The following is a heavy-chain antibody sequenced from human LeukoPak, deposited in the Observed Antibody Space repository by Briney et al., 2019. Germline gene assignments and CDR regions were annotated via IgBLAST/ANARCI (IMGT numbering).Heavy chain of an antibody. V-gene: IGHV1-2*06. CDR1: GYTFTGYY. D-gene: IGHD3-9*01. CDR3: ARGSTYYDILTGYQERAYFDY. CDR2: INPNSGGT. Sequence: ASVKVSCKASGYTFTGYYMHWVRQAPGQGLEWMGRINPNSGGTNYAQKFQGRVTMTRDTSISTAYMELSRLRSDHTAVYYCARGSTYYDILTGYQERAYFDYWGQGTLVTVSS. J-gene: IGHJ4*02.